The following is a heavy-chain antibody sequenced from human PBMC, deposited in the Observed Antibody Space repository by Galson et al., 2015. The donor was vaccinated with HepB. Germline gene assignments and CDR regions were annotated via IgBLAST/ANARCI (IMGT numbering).Heavy chain of an antibody. J-gene: IGHJ2*01. CDR3: ARDGGDDDSSGYFYYWYFDL. CDR2: ISSSSSYI. V-gene: IGHV3-21*01. Sequence: SLRLSCAASGFTFSSYSMNWVRQAPGKGPEWVSSISSSSSYIYYADSVKGRFTISRDNAKNSLYLQMNSLRAEDTAVYYCARDGGDDDSSGYFYYWYFDLWGRGTLVTVSS. CDR1: GFTFSSYS. D-gene: IGHD3-22*01.